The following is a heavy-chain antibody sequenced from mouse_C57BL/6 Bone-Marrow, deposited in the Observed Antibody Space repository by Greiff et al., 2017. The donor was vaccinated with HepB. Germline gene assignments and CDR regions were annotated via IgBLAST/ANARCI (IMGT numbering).Heavy chain of an antibody. CDR1: GFSFNTYA. CDR2: IRSKSNNYAT. D-gene: IGHD2-5*01. CDR3: VRQGSYYSNYGAMDY. J-gene: IGHJ4*01. V-gene: IGHV10-1*01. Sequence: EVKLMESGGGLVQPKGSLKLSCAASGFSFNTYAMNWVRQAPGKGLEWVARIRSKSNNYATYYADSVKDRFTISRDDSESMLYLQMNNLKTEDTAMYYCVRQGSYYSNYGAMDYWGQGTSVTVSS.